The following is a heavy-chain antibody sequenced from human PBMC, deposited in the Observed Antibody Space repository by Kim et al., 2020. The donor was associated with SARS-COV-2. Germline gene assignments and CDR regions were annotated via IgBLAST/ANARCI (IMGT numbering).Heavy chain of an antibody. CDR3: ARQGIYYGSGSSYSPFDY. D-gene: IGHD3-10*01. CDR1: GFTVSSNY. J-gene: IGHJ4*02. Sequence: GGSLRLSCAASGFTVSSNYMSWVRQAPGKGLEWVSVIYSGGSTYYADSVKGRFTISRDNSKNTLYLQMNSLRAEYTAVYYCARQGIYYGSGSSYSPFDYWAQGALVTVSS. V-gene: IGHV3-53*01. CDR2: IYSGGST.